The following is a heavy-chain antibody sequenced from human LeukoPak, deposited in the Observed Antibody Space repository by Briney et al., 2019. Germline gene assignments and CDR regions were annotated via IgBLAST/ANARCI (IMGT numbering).Heavy chain of an antibody. J-gene: IGHJ4*02. CDR3: AKDRGY. V-gene: IGHV3-23*01. CDR1: GFTFSSYA. CDR2: ISGGDVNT. Sequence: GGSLGLSCAASGFTFSSYAMSWVRQAPGKGLEWVSGISGGDVNTYYADSVKGRFTISRDNSKNTLYVQMNSLRAEDTAVYYCAKDRGYWGQGTLVTVSS.